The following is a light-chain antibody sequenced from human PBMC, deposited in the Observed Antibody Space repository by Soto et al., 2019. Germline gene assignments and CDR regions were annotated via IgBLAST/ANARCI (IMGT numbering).Light chain of an antibody. CDR2: DAS. V-gene: IGKV3-20*01. J-gene: IGKJ1*01. CDR3: QQCDTSPWT. Sequence: LTEAPETLNFSPGERATLSCSASQSVSSYLAWYQQKPGQAPRLLIYDASTRATGIPDRFSGSGSGTDFTLAISRLEPGDSAVYFCQQCDTSPWTFGQGTNVAI. CDR1: QSVSSY.